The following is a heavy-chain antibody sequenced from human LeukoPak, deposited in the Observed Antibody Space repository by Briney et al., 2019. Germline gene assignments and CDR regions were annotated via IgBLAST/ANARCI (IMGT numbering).Heavy chain of an antibody. CDR3: ARHGSRDGYNLGYFDY. D-gene: IGHD5-24*01. CDR1: GGSISSYY. Sequence: SETLSLTCTVSGGSISSYYWSWIRQPPGKGPEWIGYIYYSGSTYYNPSLKSRVTISVDTSKNQFSLKLSSVTAADTAVYYCARHGSRDGYNLGYFDYWGQGTLVTVSS. CDR2: IYYSGST. V-gene: IGHV4-59*08. J-gene: IGHJ4*02.